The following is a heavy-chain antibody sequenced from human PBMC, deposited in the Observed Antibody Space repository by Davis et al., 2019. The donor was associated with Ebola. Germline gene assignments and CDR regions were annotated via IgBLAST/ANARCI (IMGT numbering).Heavy chain of an antibody. V-gene: IGHV5-51*01. D-gene: IGHD2-21*01. J-gene: IGHJ6*03. CDR1: GYTFTHYW. Sequence: PGGSLRLSCKGSGYTFTHYWIGWVRQMPGKGLDWMGIIYPGDSDTRYSPSFQGQVTISVDKSINTAYLQWSSLKASDTAMYFCARLIRNPINYYMDVWGKGTTVTVSS. CDR2: IYPGDSDT. CDR3: ARLIRNPINYYMDV.